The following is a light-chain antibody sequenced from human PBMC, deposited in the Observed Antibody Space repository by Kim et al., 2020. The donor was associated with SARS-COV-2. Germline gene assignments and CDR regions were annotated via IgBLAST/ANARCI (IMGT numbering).Light chain of an antibody. CDR3: QVWDRSTGV. CDR1: NIESKN. Sequence: SVALGQTAKINCGGKNIESKNVNWYPQKPGQAPVLVIYRDSDRPSGIPERFSGSNSGNTATLTLSRAQAWDEADYYCQVWDRSTGVFGGGTQLTVL. V-gene: IGLV3-9*01. J-gene: IGLJ3*02. CDR2: RDS.